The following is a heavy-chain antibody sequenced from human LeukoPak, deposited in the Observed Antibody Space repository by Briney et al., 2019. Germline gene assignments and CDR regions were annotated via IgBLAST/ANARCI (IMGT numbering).Heavy chain of an antibody. CDR1: GGSISSYY. CDR3: ARATGTGRSWFDP. V-gene: IGHV4-59*08. D-gene: IGHD1-1*01. Sequence: SETLSLTCTVSGGSISSYYWSWIRQPPGKGLEWIGYVHYSGSTNYNPSLKSRVTISVDTSKNQFSLKLYSATAADTALYYCARATGTGRSWFDPWGQGTLVTVSS. J-gene: IGHJ5*02. CDR2: VHYSGST.